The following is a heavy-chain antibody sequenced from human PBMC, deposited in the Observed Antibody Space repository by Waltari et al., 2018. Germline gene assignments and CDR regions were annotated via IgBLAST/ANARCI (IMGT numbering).Heavy chain of an antibody. V-gene: IGHV3-23*01. J-gene: IGHJ3*02. Sequence: EVQLLESGGGLVQPGGSLRLSCAASGFTFSSYAMSWVRQAPGKGLEWVSAISGSGGSTYYADSVKGRFTISRDNSKNTLYLQMNSLRAEDTAVYYCAKIYDILTGYEANIDAFDIWGQGTMVTVSS. D-gene: IGHD3-9*01. CDR2: ISGSGGST. CDR3: AKIYDILTGYEANIDAFDI. CDR1: GFTFSSYA.